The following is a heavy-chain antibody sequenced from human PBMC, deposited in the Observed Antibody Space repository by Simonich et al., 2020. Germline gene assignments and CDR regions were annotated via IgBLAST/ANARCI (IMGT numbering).Heavy chain of an antibody. CDR2: ILSGDSDT. CDR3: ARQLNDFDI. D-gene: IGHD1-1*01. Sequence: EVQLVQSGAEVKKPGESLKISCKGSGYSFTSYWIGWVRQMPGKGLEWMGIILSGDSDTRYRPAFQGQVTLSADKSLRPAYLQWSRLKASGTAMYYCARQLNDFDIRGQGTMVTVSS. J-gene: IGHJ3*02. V-gene: IGHV5-51*01. CDR1: GYSFTSYW.